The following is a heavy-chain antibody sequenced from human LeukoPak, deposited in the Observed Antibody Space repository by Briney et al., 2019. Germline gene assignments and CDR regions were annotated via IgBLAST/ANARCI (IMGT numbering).Heavy chain of an antibody. CDR3: ARRVPYSSSWYYFDY. V-gene: IGHV4-4*07. J-gene: IGHJ4*02. CDR2: IYTSGST. Sequence: PSETLSLTCTVSGGSISSYYWSWIRQPAGKGLEWIGRIYTSGSTNYNPSLKSRVTMSVDTSKNQFSLNLSSVTAADTAVYYCARRVPYSSSWYYFDYWGQGTLVTVSS. D-gene: IGHD6-13*01. CDR1: GGSISSYY.